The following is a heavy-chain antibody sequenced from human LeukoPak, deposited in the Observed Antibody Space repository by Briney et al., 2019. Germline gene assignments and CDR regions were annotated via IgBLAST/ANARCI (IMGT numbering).Heavy chain of an antibody. J-gene: IGHJ6*02. D-gene: IGHD2-15*01. Sequence: ASVKVSCKASGDTFTGYYMHWVRQAPGQGLEWMGWISPNSGTTNSAQKFQDRVTMTRDTSISTAYMELSRLRSDDTAVYYCARSDTDIVVVVGALNYYYGMDVWGQGTTVTVSS. CDR3: ARSDTDIVVVVGALNYYYGMDV. CDR2: ISPNSGTT. V-gene: IGHV1-2*02. CDR1: GDTFTGYY.